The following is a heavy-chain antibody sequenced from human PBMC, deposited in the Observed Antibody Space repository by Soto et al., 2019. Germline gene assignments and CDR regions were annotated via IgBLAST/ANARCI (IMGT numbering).Heavy chain of an antibody. J-gene: IGHJ5*02. CDR1: GFTFSSYG. D-gene: IGHD3-3*01. V-gene: IGHV3-33*01. CDR2: IWYDGSNK. CDR3: ARASPYYDFWSGYPLFDP. Sequence: GGSLRLSCAASGFTFSSYGMHWVRQAPGKGLEWVAVIWYDGSNKYYADSVKGRFTISRDNSKNTLYLQMNSLRAEDTAVYYCARASPYYDFWSGYPLFDPWGQGTLVTVSS.